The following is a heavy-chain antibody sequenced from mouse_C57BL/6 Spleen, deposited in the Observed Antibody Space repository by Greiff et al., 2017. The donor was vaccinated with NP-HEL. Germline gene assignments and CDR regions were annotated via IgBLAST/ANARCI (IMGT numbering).Heavy chain of an antibody. D-gene: IGHD1-1*01. V-gene: IGHV1-81*01. CDR2: IYPRSGNT. J-gene: IGHJ2*01. Sequence: VQLQQSGAELARPGASVKLSCKASGYTFTSYGISWVKQRTGQGLEWIGEIYPRSGNTYYNEKFKGKATLTADKSSSTAYMEPRSLTSEDSAVYFCARYGYYGYFDYWGQGTTLTVSS. CDR1: GYTFTSYG. CDR3: ARYGYYGYFDY.